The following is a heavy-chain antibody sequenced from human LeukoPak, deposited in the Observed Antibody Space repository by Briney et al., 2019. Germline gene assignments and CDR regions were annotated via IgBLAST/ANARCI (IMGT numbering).Heavy chain of an antibody. CDR3: ARARCSSTSCLFDM. Sequence: ASVKVSCKASGYTFTSYGISWVRQAPGQGLEWMGWISAYNGNTNYAQKLQGRVTMTTDTSTSTAYMELRSLRSDDTAVYYCARARCSSTSCLFDMWGQGTMVTVSS. V-gene: IGHV1-18*01. CDR1: GYTFTSYG. J-gene: IGHJ3*02. D-gene: IGHD2-2*01. CDR2: ISAYNGNT.